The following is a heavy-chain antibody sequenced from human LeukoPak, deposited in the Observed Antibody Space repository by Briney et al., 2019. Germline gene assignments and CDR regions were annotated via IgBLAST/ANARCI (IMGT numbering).Heavy chain of an antibody. D-gene: IGHD3-22*01. J-gene: IGHJ4*02. V-gene: IGHV3-66*01. Sequence: GGSLRLSCSASGLSVSRNYMTWVRHAPGGGLEWVSLIYSGGSTYYPDSVKGRFTISRDNSQNILYLQMSSLRAEDTAVYYCARVANSYDGSGHFDHWGQGTLVTVSS. CDR2: IYSGGST. CDR1: GLSVSRNY. CDR3: ARVANSYDGSGHFDH.